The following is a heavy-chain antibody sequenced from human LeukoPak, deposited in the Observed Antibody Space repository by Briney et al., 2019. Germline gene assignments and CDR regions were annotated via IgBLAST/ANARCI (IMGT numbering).Heavy chain of an antibody. Sequence: PGGSLRLSCAASGFTFSDYYMSWIRQAPGKGLELASYISSSGSTIYYADSVKGRFTISRDNAKNSLYLQMNSLRAEDTAVYYCAREARYSSGWHDYWGQGTLVTVSS. CDR1: GFTFSDYY. J-gene: IGHJ4*02. D-gene: IGHD6-19*01. CDR3: AREARYSSGWHDY. V-gene: IGHV3-11*04. CDR2: ISSSGSTI.